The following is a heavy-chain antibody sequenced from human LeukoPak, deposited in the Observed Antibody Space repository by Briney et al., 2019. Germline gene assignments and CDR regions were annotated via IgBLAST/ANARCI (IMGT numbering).Heavy chain of an antibody. CDR1: GGSISSGPYY. Sequence: SETLSLTCTVSGGSISSGPYYWSWIRQPAGKGLEWIGRIYSSGRTNYNPSLKSRVTISLDTSKRQFSLRMRSVTAADTAVYYCASEQRTTVVLFDSWGQGTLVTVSS. J-gene: IGHJ4*02. D-gene: IGHD4-23*01. V-gene: IGHV4-61*02. CDR3: ASEQRTTVVLFDS. CDR2: IYSSGRT.